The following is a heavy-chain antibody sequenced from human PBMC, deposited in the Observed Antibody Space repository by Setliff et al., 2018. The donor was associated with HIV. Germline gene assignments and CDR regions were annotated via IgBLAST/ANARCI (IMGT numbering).Heavy chain of an antibody. CDR2: IGKSGTK. CDR1: GFTFSSYS. Sequence: GGSLRLSCAASGFTFSSYSMNWVRQAPGKGLEWVSFIGKSGTKYYTDSVKGRFTISRDNGKNSVFLQMNSLRAEDTAIYYCARVLENSGSDYWGQGTLVTVSS. J-gene: IGHJ4*02. D-gene: IGHD6-19*01. CDR3: ARVLENSGSDY. V-gene: IGHV3-48*01.